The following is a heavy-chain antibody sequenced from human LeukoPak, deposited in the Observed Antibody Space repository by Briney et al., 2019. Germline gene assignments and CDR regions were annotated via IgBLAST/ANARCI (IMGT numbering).Heavy chain of an antibody. V-gene: IGHV1-2*02. CDR3: AIVTAVARTFWFDP. CDR1: GYTFTGYY. Sequence: ASVKVSCKASGYTFTGYYMHWVRQAPGQGLEWMGWINPNSGGTNYAQKFQGRVTMTRDTSISTAYMELSRLRSDDTAVYYCAIVTAVARTFWFDPWGQGTLVTVSS. J-gene: IGHJ5*02. CDR2: INPNSGGT. D-gene: IGHD6-19*01.